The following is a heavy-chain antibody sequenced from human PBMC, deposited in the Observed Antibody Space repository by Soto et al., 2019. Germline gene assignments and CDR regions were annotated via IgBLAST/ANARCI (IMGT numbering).Heavy chain of an antibody. J-gene: IGHJ4*02. D-gene: IGHD2-8*01. CDR1: GFTFSSYG. CDR2: ISYDGSNK. Sequence: QVQLVESGGGVVQPGRSLRLSCAASGFTFSSYGMHWVRQAPGKGLEWVAVISYDGSNKYYADSVKGRFTISRDNSKNTLYLQMNSLRAEDTDVYYCAKDYCTNGVCYFTSWGQGTLVTVSS. CDR3: AKDYCTNGVCYFTS. V-gene: IGHV3-30*18.